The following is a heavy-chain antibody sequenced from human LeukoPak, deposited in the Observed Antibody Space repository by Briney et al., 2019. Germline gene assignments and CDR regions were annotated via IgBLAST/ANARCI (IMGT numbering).Heavy chain of an antibody. J-gene: IGHJ4*02. D-gene: IGHD1-1*01. CDR3: VRDPSGSGFAFDS. CDR1: GFTFSSYA. V-gene: IGHV3-23*01. CDR2: ISGSDGST. Sequence: PGGSLRLSCAASGFTFSSYAMTWVRQAPGKGLEWVSSISGSDGSTYYADSVKGRFTISRDNSKNTLYLQMNSLRAEDTAVYYCVRDPSGSGFAFDSWGQGALVTVSS.